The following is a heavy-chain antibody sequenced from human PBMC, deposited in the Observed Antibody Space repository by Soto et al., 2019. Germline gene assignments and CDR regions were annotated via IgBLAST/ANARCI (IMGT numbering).Heavy chain of an antibody. CDR2: INAGNGNT. J-gene: IGHJ3*02. CDR3: ARDSLQTGSDAFDI. Sequence: ASVKVSCKASGYTFTSYAMHWVRQAPGQRLEWMGWINAGNGNTKYSQKFQGRVTITRDTSASTAYMELSSLRSEDTAVYYCARDSLQTGSDAFDIWGQGTMVTV. CDR1: GYTFTSYA. D-gene: IGHD2-15*01. V-gene: IGHV1-3*01.